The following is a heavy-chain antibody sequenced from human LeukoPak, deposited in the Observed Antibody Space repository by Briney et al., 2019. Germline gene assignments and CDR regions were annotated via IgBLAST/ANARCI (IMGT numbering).Heavy chain of an antibody. J-gene: IGHJ4*02. D-gene: IGHD6-13*01. V-gene: IGHV3-30*18. CDR2: RSYDGSNK. Sequence: GGSLRLSCAASGFTFSSYGMHWVRQAPGKGLEWVAVRSYDGSNKYYADSVKGRFTISRDNSKNTLYLQMNSLRAEDTAVYYCAKMTIAAAGTDPPDDYWGQGTLVTVSS. CDR3: AKMTIAAAGTDPPDDY. CDR1: GFTFSSYG.